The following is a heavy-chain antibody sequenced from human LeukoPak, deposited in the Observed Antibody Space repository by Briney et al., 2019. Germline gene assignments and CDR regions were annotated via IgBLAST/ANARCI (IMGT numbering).Heavy chain of an antibody. J-gene: IGHJ4*02. CDR2: ISGSGDST. D-gene: IGHD3-10*01. V-gene: IGHV3-23*01. Sequence: PTGGSLRLSCAASGFPFSSYAMSWVRQAPGKGLDWAPSISGSGDSTFYADSVKGRFTISRDNSKNTLFVQMNSLRVEDTAVYYCAKYYYGLGSYGRYFDYWGQGTLVTVSS. CDR3: AKYYYGLGSYGRYFDY. CDR1: GFPFSSYA.